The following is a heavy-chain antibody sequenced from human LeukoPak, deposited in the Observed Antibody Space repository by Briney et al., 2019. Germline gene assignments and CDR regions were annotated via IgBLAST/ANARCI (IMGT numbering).Heavy chain of an antibody. CDR3: ARVTMIVASDAFDY. Sequence: PSETLSLTCAVSGYSISSGYYWGWIRQPPGKGLEWIGSIYHSGSTYYNPSLKSRVTISVDTSKNQFSLKLSSVTAADTAVYYCARVTMIVASDAFDYWGQGTLVTVSP. CDR1: GYSISSGYY. J-gene: IGHJ4*02. D-gene: IGHD3-22*01. CDR2: IYHSGST. V-gene: IGHV4-38-2*01.